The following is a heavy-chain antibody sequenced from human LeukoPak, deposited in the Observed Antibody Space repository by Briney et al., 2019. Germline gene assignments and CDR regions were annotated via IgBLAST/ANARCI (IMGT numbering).Heavy chain of an antibody. J-gene: IGHJ5*02. CDR3: ATTRITIFGVVTDNWFDP. CDR1: GYTFTSYY. Sequence: EASVKVSCKASGYTFTSYYMHWVRQAPGQGLEWMGIINPSGGSTSYAQKFQGRVTMTRDTSTSTVYMELSSLRSEDTAVYYCATTRITIFGVVTDNWFDPWGQGTLVTVSS. D-gene: IGHD3-3*01. V-gene: IGHV1-46*01. CDR2: INPSGGST.